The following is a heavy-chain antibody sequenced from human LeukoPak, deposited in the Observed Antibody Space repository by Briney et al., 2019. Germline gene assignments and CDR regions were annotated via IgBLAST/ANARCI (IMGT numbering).Heavy chain of an antibody. CDR1: GGSISSGTYY. CDR2: IYTSGST. CDR3: ARHRSFRGWPRAHYFDY. J-gene: IGHJ4*02. V-gene: IGHV4-61*02. D-gene: IGHD6-19*01. Sequence: PSETLSLTCTVSGGSISSGTYYWSWIRQPAGKGLEWIGRIYTSGSTNYNPSLKSRVTISVDTSKNQFSLKLSSVTAADTAVYYCARHRSFRGWPRAHYFDYWGQGTLVTVSS.